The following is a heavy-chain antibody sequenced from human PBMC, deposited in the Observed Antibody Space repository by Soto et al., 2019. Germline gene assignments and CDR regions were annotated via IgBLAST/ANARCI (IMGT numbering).Heavy chain of an antibody. V-gene: IGHV3-23*01. CDR2: ISGSGGST. CDR3: ASNYYGSGSYDFLYYYYYMDV. J-gene: IGHJ6*03. CDR1: GFTFSSYA. D-gene: IGHD3-10*01. Sequence: GGSLRLSCAASGFTFSSYAMSWVRQAPGKGLEWVSAISGSGGSTYYADSVKGRFTISRDNSKNTLYLQMNSLRAEDTAVYYCASNYYGSGSYDFLYYYYYMDVWGKGTTVTVSS.